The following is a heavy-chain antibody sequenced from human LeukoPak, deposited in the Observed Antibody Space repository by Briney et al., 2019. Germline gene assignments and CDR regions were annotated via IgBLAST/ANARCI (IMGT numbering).Heavy chain of an antibody. CDR1: GGAITNYY. J-gene: IGHJ4*02. CDR3: ARRGPWGEPRPFDY. Sequence: SETLSLTCGVSGGAITNYYWNWIRRAPGKGLEWLGYNTGSTTYNPSVKSRITTSLDTSKKQISLKLHSVTAADTAVYYCARRGPWGEPRPFDYWGQGSLVTVSS. CDR2: NTGST. D-gene: IGHD3-16*01. V-gene: IGHV4-59*01.